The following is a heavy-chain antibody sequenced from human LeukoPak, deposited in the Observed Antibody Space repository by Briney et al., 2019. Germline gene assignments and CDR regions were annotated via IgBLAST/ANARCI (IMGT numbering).Heavy chain of an antibody. CDR2: INPNSGAT. J-gene: IGHJ4*02. D-gene: IGHD1-14*01. CDR1: GYTFTSYD. V-gene: IGHV1-2*02. CDR3: AGDRGNTDY. Sequence: GASVKVSCKASGYTFTSYDINWVRQATGQGLEWMGWINPNSGATNYAQNFQGRVTMTRDTSISTAYMELSSLRSDDTAVYYCAGDRGNTDYWGQGTLVTVSS.